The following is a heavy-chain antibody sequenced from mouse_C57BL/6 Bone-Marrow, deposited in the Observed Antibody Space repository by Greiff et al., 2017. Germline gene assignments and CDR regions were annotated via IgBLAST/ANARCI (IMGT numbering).Heavy chain of an antibody. CDR3: ARDLLCRFAY. D-gene: IGHD2-1*01. J-gene: IGHJ3*01. CDR2: ISDGGSYT. CDR1: GFTFSSYA. V-gene: IGHV5-4*01. Sequence: EVKLMESGGGLVKPGGSLTLSCAASGFTFSSYAMSWVRQTPEKRLEWVATISDGGSYTYYPDNVKGRFTISRDNAKNNLYLQMSHLKSEDTAMYYCARDLLCRFAYWGQGTLVTVSA.